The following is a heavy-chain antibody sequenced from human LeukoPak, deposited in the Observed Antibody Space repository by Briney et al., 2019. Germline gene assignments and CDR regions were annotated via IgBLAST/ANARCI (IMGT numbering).Heavy chain of an antibody. J-gene: IGHJ4*02. CDR3: ARHKNSGTYPLDY. CDR1: GGSISGYF. V-gene: IGHV4-59*08. D-gene: IGHD3-10*01. Sequence: SETPSLTCTVSGGSISGYFWTWIRQPPGKGLEWIAYTHYSGDTNYNPSLKGRVTISVDTSKNQFSLRLSSVTAADTAVYYCARHKNSGTYPLDYWGQGTLVTVSS. CDR2: THYSGDT.